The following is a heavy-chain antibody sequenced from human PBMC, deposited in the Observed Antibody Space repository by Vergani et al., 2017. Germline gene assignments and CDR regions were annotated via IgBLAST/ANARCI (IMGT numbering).Heavy chain of an antibody. CDR2: INTNGDYT. J-gene: IGHJ5*01. CDR3: AKGGWNYWFDS. V-gene: IGHV3-23*04. D-gene: IGHD1-1*01. CDR1: GYTFSTYA. Sequence: VQLVESGGGVVQPGRSLRLSCTSSGYTFSTYAMSWVRQAPGKGLEWVSTINTNGDYTRYGDSVKGRFTISRDNSKSTLYLQMNSLRAEDTAIYYCAKGGWNYWFDSWGQGTLVIVS.